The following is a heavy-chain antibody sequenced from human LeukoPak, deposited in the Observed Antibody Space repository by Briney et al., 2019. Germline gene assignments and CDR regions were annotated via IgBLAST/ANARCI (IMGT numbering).Heavy chain of an antibody. D-gene: IGHD3-3*01. CDR2: ISYDGNNK. Sequence: GGSLRLSCAASGFTFSDYYMSWIRQAPGKGLEWVADISYDGNNKFYADSVKGRFTISRDNSKNTLYLQMSSLSPEDTAVYYCAKDLRASDFWSGNVDSWGQGTLVTVSS. CDR3: AKDLRASDFWSGNVDS. CDR1: GFTFSDYY. V-gene: IGHV3-30*18. J-gene: IGHJ4*02.